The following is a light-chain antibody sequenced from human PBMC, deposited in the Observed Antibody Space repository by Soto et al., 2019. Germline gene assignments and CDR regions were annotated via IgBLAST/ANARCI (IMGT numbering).Light chain of an antibody. Sequence: QSALTQPPSASGSPGQSVTISCTGTSSDVGGCRFVSWYQQYPGKAPQLIIYEVNKRPSGVPDRFSGSKSGNTASLAVSGLQAEDEADYYCSSCGGNNNPYVFRTGTQVTVL. CDR3: SSCGGNNNPYV. CDR1: SSDVGGCRF. J-gene: IGLJ1*01. V-gene: IGLV2-8*01. CDR2: EVN.